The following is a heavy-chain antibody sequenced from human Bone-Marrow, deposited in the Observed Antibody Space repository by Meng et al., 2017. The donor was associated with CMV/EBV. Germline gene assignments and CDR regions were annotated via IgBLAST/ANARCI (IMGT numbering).Heavy chain of an antibody. V-gene: IGHV3-7*01. Sequence: GESLKISYAASGFTFSSYWMSWVRQAPGKGLEWVANIKQDGSEKYYVDSVKGRFTISRDNAKNSLYLQMNSLRAEDTAVYYCAGPLPSGSFWFDPWGQGTLVTVSS. CDR3: AGPLPSGSFWFDP. J-gene: IGHJ5*02. D-gene: IGHD1-26*01. CDR2: IKQDGSEK. CDR1: GFTFSSYW.